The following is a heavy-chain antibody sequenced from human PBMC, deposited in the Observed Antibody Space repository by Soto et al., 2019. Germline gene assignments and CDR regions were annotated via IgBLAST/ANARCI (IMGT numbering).Heavy chain of an antibody. CDR2: ISASNGDT. J-gene: IGHJ6*03. V-gene: IGHV1-18*01. D-gene: IGHD3-10*01. CDR1: GYTFTGHG. Sequence: ASVKVSCKASGYTFTGHGVSWVRQAPGQGLEWMGWISASNGDTNYAQKLQGRVTVTTDTSTSTAYMELRSLRPEDTAVYYCARMLRGSSFDFYHYIDVWGKGTTVTVSS. CDR3: ARMLRGSSFDFYHYIDV.